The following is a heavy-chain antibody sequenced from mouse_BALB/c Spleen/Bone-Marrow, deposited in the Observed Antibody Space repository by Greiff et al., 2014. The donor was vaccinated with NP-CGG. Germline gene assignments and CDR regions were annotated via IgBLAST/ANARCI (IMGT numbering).Heavy chain of an antibody. D-gene: IGHD2-3*01. CDR1: GFTFSSYA. CDR2: ISGGGSYT. Sequence: EVQVVESGGGLVKPGGSLKLSCAASGFTFSSYAMSWVRQTPEKRLEWVATISGGGSYTYYPDSVKGRFTISRDNAKNTLYLQMSSQRSEDTAMYYCARLRDGYSPFAYWGQGTLVTVSA. J-gene: IGHJ3*01. CDR3: ARLRDGYSPFAY. V-gene: IGHV5-9-3*01.